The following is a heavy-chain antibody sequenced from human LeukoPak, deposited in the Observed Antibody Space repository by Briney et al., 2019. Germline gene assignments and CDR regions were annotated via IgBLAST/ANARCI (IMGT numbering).Heavy chain of an antibody. V-gene: IGHV4-31*03. CDR3: ARERMTTHYFDF. Sequence: SQTLSLTCTVSGDSISSGGYYWSWIRQHPGKGLEWIGYIYYSGSTYYNPSLKSRVTISVDSSKKPFSLKLSSVTAADTAVYYCARERMTTHYFDFWGQGTLVTVSS. J-gene: IGHJ4*02. CDR2: IYYSGST. D-gene: IGHD4-11*01. CDR1: GDSISSGGYY.